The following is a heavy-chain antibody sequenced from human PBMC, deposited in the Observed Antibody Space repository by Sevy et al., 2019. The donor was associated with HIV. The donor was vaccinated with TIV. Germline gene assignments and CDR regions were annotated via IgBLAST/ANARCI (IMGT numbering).Heavy chain of an antibody. Sequence: SETRSLTCTVSGGSITSLYWNWIRQPPGKGLEWIANIYYNRHINYNPSLKSRVTLSLDTSKNQFSLRLSSVTAADMAMYYCAGENAWGRGYSWGQGTLVTVSS. CDR2: IYYNRHI. D-gene: IGHD3-16*01. V-gene: IGHV4-59*08. CDR1: GGSITSLY. J-gene: IGHJ4*02. CDR3: AGENAWGRGYS.